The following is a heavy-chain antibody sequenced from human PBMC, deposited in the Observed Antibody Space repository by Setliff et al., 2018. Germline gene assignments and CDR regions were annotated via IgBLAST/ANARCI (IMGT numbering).Heavy chain of an antibody. CDR3: ARDRPPYYYDSSGYYYSAGNFDY. Sequence: GASVKVSCKVSGYTLTELSMHWVRQAPGQGLEWMGRIIPIFGTANYAQKFQGRVTITADKSTSTAYMELSSLRSEDTAVYYCARDRPPYYYDSSGYYYSAGNFDYWGQGTLVTVSS. V-gene: IGHV1-69*06. CDR1: GYTLTELS. J-gene: IGHJ4*02. D-gene: IGHD3-22*01. CDR2: IIPIFGTA.